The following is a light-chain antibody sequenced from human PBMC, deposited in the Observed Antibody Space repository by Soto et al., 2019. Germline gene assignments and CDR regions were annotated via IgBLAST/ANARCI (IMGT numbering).Light chain of an antibody. CDR1: PSVSSY. CDR3: QQRSNWPSIT. V-gene: IGKV3-11*01. CDR2: DAS. J-gene: IGKJ5*01. Sequence: EIVFAQSPATLSLSPVERATLSCRASPSVSSYLAWYQQKPGQAPRLLIYDASNRATGIPARFSGSGSGTDFTLTISSLEPEDFAACYCQQRSNWPSITFGQGTRLEIK.